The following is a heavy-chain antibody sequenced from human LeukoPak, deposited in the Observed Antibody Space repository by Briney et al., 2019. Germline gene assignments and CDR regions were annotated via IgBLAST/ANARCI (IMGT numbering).Heavy chain of an antibody. CDR3: AKDSPYYDFWSAYYSVDY. V-gene: IGHV3-23*01. J-gene: IGHJ4*02. CDR1: GFTFNSYA. D-gene: IGHD3-3*01. Sequence: AGGSLRLSCAASGFTFNSYAMSWVRQAPGKGLEWVSTISATTSHTYYADSVKGRFTISRDNSKNTLYLQMNSLRAEDTAIYYCAKDSPYYDFWSAYYSVDYWGQGTLVTVSS. CDR2: ISATTSHT.